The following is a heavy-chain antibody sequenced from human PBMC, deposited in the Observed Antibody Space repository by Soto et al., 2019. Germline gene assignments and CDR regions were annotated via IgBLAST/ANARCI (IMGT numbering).Heavy chain of an antibody. J-gene: IGHJ5*02. CDR1: GGSISSSSYY. D-gene: IGHD6-13*01. V-gene: IGHV4-39*01. CDR3: ARRGGYSSSLDP. CDR2: VYYSGST. Sequence: PSETLSLTCTVSGGSISSSSYYWGWIRQPPGKGLEWIGSVYYSGSTYYNPSRKSRVTISVDTSKNQFSLKLSSVTAADTAVYYCARRGGYSSSLDPWGQGTLVTVSS.